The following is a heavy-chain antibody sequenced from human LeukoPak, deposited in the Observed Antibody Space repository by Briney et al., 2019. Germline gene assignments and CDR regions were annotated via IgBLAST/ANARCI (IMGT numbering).Heavy chain of an antibody. Sequence: PSETLSLTCTVSGGSISSSSYYWGWIRQPPGKGLEWIGSIYYSGSTYYNPSLKSRVTISVDTSKNQFSLKLSSVTAADTAVYYCASLPRVVPAAMGYYGMDVWGQGTTVTVSS. CDR3: ASLPRVVPAAMGYYGMDV. J-gene: IGHJ6*02. V-gene: IGHV4-39*01. CDR2: IYYSGST. CDR1: GGSISSSSYY. D-gene: IGHD2-2*01.